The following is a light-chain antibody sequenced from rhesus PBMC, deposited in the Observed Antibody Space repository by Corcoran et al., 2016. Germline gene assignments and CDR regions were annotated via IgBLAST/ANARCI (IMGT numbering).Light chain of an antibody. CDR2: STS. J-gene: IGKJ4*01. CDR3: LQGYSTPFT. V-gene: IGKV1-36*02. Sequence: DIQMTQSPSSLSASVGDRVTITCRASPGISDFFSWYQQKPGKAPNRLIYSTSTLESGVPSRFSGSVSGTVLTLTISSLQPEDFAAYYCLQGYSTPFTFGGGTKVELK. CDR1: PGISDF.